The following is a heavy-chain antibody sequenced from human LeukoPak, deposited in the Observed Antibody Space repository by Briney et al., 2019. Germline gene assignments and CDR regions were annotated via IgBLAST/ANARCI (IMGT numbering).Heavy chain of an antibody. CDR3: ARHSLSYPAGFDS. CDR1: GYTFTTYA. CDR2: INSGDGDT. Sequence: ASVKVSCKASGYTFTTYAIHWVRQAPGQRPEWMGWINSGDGDTKHSQTFQGRVTITRDTSASTAYMELSSLRSEDTAVYYCARHSLSYPAGFDSWGQGTLVTVSS. D-gene: IGHD2/OR15-2a*01. J-gene: IGHJ4*02. V-gene: IGHV1-3*01.